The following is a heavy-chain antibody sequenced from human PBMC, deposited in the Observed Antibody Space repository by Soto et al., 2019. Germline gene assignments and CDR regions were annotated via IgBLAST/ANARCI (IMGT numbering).Heavy chain of an antibody. J-gene: IGHJ4*02. Sequence: SQTLSLTCAISGDSVSSNTATWNWIRQSPSRGLEWLGRTYYRSKWFIEYAVSVKSRITINPDTSKNQFSMQLNSVTPEDTAVCYCARGLAITISSGDFGCWDEGVLVTVSS. V-gene: IGHV6-1*01. D-gene: IGHD3-10*01. CDR1: GDSVSSNTAT. CDR2: TYYRSKWFI. CDR3: ARGLAITISSGDFGC.